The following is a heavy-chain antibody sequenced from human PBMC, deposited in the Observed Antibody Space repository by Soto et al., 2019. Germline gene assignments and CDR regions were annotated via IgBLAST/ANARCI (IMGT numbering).Heavy chain of an antibody. Sequence: SETLSLTCAVYGGSFSGYYWSWIRQPPGKGLEWIGEINHSGSTNYNPSLKSRVTISVDTSKNQFSLKLSSVTAADTAVYYCARGVRTYIVPPARYFDYWGQGTLVTVSS. V-gene: IGHV4-34*01. CDR2: INHSGST. D-gene: IGHD2-15*01. CDR3: ARGVRTYIVPPARYFDY. CDR1: GGSFSGYY. J-gene: IGHJ4*02.